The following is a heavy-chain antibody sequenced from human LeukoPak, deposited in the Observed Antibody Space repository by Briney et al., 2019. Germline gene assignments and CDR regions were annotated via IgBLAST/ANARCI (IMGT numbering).Heavy chain of an antibody. V-gene: IGHV1-69*05. Sequence: GASVKVSCKASGGTFSSYAISWVRQAPGQGLEWMGGIIPIFGTANYAQKFQGRVTITTDESTSTAYMELSSLRSEDTAVYYCARDPNHLLEWPPNYYYMDVWGKGTTVTVSS. J-gene: IGHJ6*03. CDR3: ARDPNHLLEWPPNYYYMDV. D-gene: IGHD3-3*01. CDR1: GGTFSSYA. CDR2: IIPIFGTA.